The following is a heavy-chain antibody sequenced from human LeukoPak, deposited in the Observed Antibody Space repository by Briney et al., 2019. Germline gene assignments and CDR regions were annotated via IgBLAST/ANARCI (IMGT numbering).Heavy chain of an antibody. D-gene: IGHD2-2*01. J-gene: IGHJ4*02. Sequence: GGSLRLSCAVSGFTFSDHYMDWVRQAPGKGLEWVGRTRNRANGYTTEYAASVIGRFTISRDDSKNLLYLQMHSLTAEDTAVYYCARAETSSTSFVIFDYWGQGSPVTVSS. CDR3: ARAETSSTSFVIFDY. CDR2: TRNRANGYTT. V-gene: IGHV3-72*01. CDR1: GFTFSDHY.